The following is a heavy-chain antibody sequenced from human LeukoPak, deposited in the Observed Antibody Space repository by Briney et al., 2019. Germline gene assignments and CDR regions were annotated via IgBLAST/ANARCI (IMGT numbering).Heavy chain of an antibody. Sequence: SETLSLTCTVSGGSISSYYWSWIRQPPGKGLEWIGYSYYSGSTNYNPSLKSRVTISVDTSKNQFSLKLSSVTAADTAVYYCARDSARYSYGFFGWFDPWGQGTLVTVSS. D-gene: IGHD5-18*01. J-gene: IGHJ5*02. V-gene: IGHV4-59*01. CDR1: GGSISSYY. CDR2: SYYSGST. CDR3: ARDSARYSYGFFGWFDP.